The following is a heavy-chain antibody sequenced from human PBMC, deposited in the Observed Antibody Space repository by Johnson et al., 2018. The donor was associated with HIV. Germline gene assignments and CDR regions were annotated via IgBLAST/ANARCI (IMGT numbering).Heavy chain of an antibody. J-gene: IGHJ3*02. CDR1: GFTVSTNY. Sequence: QVQLVESGGALVRPGGSLRLSCAASGFTVSTNYMNWVRQAPGKGLEWVAVISYDGTYEFYEDSVRGRFTISRDNSKNTLYLQMNSLRAEDTAVYYCASAWGELDDAFDIWGQGTMVTVSS. V-gene: IGHV3-30*03. CDR3: ASAWGELDDAFDI. D-gene: IGHD1-26*01. CDR2: ISYDGTYE.